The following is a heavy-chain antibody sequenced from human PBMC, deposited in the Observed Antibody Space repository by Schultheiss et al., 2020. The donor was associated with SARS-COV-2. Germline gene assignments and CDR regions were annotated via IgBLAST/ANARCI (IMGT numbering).Heavy chain of an antibody. V-gene: IGHV3-30-3*01. Sequence: PGGSLRLSCAASGFTFSSYAMHWVRQAPGKGLEWVAVISYDGSNKYYADSVKGRFTISRDNSKNTLYLQMNSLRAEDTAVYYCARDRYSGYEGGYYYYYYGMDVWGQGTTVTVSS. CDR1: GFTFSSYA. CDR2: ISYDGSNK. D-gene: IGHD5-12*01. CDR3: ARDRYSGYEGGYYYYYYGMDV. J-gene: IGHJ6*02.